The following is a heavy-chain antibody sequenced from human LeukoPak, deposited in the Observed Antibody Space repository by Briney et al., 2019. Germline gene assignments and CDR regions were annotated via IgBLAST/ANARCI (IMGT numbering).Heavy chain of an antibody. CDR3: ARDSASRTYCSGGSCYYY. Sequence: SETLSLTCTVSGGSISSSSYYWGWIRQPPGKGLEWIGSIYYSGSTYYNPSLKSRVTISVDTSKNQFSLKLSSVTAADTAVYYCARDSASRTYCSGGSCYYYWGQGTLVTVSS. CDR1: GGSISSSSYY. V-gene: IGHV4-39*07. CDR2: IYYSGST. J-gene: IGHJ4*02. D-gene: IGHD2-15*01.